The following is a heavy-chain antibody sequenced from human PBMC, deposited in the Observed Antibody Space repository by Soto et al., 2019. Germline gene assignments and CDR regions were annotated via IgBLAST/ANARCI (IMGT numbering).Heavy chain of an antibody. Sequence: QMQLVQSGPEVKKPGTSVKVSCKASGFTFTSSAVQWVRQARGQRLEWIGWIVVGSGNTNYAQKFQERVTITRDMSTSTAYMELSSLRSEATAVYYCAAIASAAYYYDSSGYYIRDAFDIWGQGTMVTVSS. D-gene: IGHD3-22*01. CDR3: AAIASAAYYYDSSGYYIRDAFDI. J-gene: IGHJ3*02. CDR1: GFTFTSSA. CDR2: IVVGSGNT. V-gene: IGHV1-58*01.